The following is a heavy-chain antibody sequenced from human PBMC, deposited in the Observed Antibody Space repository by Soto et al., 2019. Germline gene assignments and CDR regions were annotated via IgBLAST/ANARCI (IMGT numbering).Heavy chain of an antibody. D-gene: IGHD2-2*01. V-gene: IGHV4-39*02. J-gene: IGHJ4*03. CDR1: GLSIDNGDYF. Sequence: SENLSLNGTPSGLSIDNGDYFWGWIRQPPGKGLEWLGSVHYSGGTYYNSSLRGRLSISLDTSRNHFSLNLSSVTSADTAVYYCSSILVRAPRHSAFDSGVQG. CDR3: SSILVRAPRHSAFDS. CDR2: VHYSGGT.